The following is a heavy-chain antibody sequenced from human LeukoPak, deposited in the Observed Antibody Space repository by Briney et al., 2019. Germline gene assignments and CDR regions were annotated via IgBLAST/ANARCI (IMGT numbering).Heavy chain of an antibody. CDR1: GFTFSSYA. CDR2: ISYDGSNK. J-gene: IGHJ4*02. V-gene: IGHV3-30-3*01. CDR3: ASPLKAPVGATGY. D-gene: IGHD1-26*01. Sequence: GGSLRLSCAASGFTFSSYAMHWVRQAPGKGLEWVAVISYDGSNKYYADSVKGRFTISRDNSKNTLYLQMNSLRAEDTAVYYCASPLKAPVGATGYWGQGTLVTVSS.